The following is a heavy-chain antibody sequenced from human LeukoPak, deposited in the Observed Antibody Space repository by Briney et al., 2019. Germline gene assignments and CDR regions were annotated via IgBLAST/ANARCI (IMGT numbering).Heavy chain of an antibody. CDR2: INTNTGNP. CDR1: GYSFTSYY. Sequence: GASVKVSCKASGYSFTSYYMQWMRQAPGKGLEWMGWINTNTGNPTYAQGFTGRFVFSLDTSVSTAYLQISSLKAEDTAVYYCARVRYGSGSRIDYWGQGTLVTVSS. J-gene: IGHJ4*02. V-gene: IGHV7-4-1*02. D-gene: IGHD3-10*01. CDR3: ARVRYGSGSRIDY.